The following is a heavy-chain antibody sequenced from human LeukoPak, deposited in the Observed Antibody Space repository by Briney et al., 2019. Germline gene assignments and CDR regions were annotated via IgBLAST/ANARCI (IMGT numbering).Heavy chain of an antibody. Sequence: SETLSLTCTVAGGSTSSGGYYWSWIRQHPGKGLEWIGYINYNGVTYYNPSLKSRLTISVVDTSKNQFSLRLNSVTVADTAVYYCARSDYVWGNYRPIPDYWGQGTPVTVSS. CDR1: GGSTSSGGYY. J-gene: IGHJ4*02. CDR3: ARSDYVWGNYRPIPDY. V-gene: IGHV4-31*03. D-gene: IGHD3-16*02. CDR2: INYNGVT.